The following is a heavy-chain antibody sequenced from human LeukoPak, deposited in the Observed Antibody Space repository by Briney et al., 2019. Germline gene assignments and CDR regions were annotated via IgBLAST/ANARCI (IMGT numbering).Heavy chain of an antibody. Sequence: PGGTLRLSCAASGFTFSSYGMSWVRQAPGKGLEWVSAISGSGGSTYYADSVKGRFTISRDNSKNTLYLQMNSLRAEDTAVYYCAKESSGAQASDYWGQGTLVTVSS. V-gene: IGHV3-23*01. CDR1: GFTFSSYG. D-gene: IGHD2-8*02. CDR3: AKESSGAQASDY. CDR2: ISGSGGST. J-gene: IGHJ4*02.